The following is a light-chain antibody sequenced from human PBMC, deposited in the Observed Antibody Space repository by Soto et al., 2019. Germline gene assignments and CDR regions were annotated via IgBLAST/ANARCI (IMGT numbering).Light chain of an antibody. CDR1: QSVNDNY. J-gene: IGKJ5*01. Sequence: EMVWTQSPCTLSLSPGETATLSFRASQSVNDNYLAWYQQKPGQAPRLLIYDAYNRATGIPPRFSGSGSGTDFTLTISSLEPEDSAVYYCQQRHMWPITFGQGTRLEI. CDR2: DAY. V-gene: IGKV3-11*01. CDR3: QQRHMWPIT.